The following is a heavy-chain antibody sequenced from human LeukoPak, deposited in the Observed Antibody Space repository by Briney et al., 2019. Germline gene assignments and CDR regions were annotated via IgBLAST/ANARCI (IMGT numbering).Heavy chain of an antibody. D-gene: IGHD2-15*01. CDR1: GFTFSSYG. CDR3: AKGGGKGYYYFDY. J-gene: IGHJ4*02. V-gene: IGHV3-30*02. CDR2: IWYGGSNK. Sequence: GGSLRLSCAASGFTFSSYGMHWVRQAPGKGLEWAAVIWYGGSNKYYADSVKGRFTISRDNSKNTLYLQMNGLRAEDTAVYYCAKGGGKGYYYFDYWGQGTLVTVSS.